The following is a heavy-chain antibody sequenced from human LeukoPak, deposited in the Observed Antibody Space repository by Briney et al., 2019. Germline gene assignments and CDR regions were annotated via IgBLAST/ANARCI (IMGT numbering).Heavy chain of an antibody. CDR1: GFTFSSYG. CDR3: AKSSRPVTAMAFFDY. CDR2: IGGSGGYT. V-gene: IGHV3-23*01. D-gene: IGHD5-18*01. J-gene: IGHJ4*02. Sequence: GGSLRLSCAASGFTFSSYGMSWVRQAPGKGLEWVSGIGGSGGYTYYADSVKGRFTISRDNSKNTVYLQMKSLRAEDTAVYYCAKSSRPVTAMAFFDYWGQGTLVTVSS.